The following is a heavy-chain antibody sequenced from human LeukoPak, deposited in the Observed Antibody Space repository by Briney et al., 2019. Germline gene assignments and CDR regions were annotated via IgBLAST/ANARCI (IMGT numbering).Heavy chain of an antibody. Sequence: SETLSLTCAVSGASMSSFTWWSWIRQPPGKGLEWIGEINHSGSTNYNPSLKSRVTISVDTSKNQFSLKLSSVTAADTAVYYCARERRGITMVRRNWFDPWGQGTLVTVSS. D-gene: IGHD3-10*01. CDR1: GASMSSFTW. J-gene: IGHJ5*02. CDR2: INHSGST. V-gene: IGHV4-4*02. CDR3: ARERRGITMVRRNWFDP.